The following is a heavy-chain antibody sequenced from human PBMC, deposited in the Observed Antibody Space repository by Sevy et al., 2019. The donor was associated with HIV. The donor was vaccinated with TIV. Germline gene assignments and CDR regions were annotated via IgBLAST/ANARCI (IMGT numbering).Heavy chain of an antibody. CDR3: ARAQQVTMLVVIGGLYFDF. V-gene: IGHV3-7*01. Sequence: GGSLRVSCAASGFTFSSYCMTWVRQAPGKGLEWVANIKQDMSEKYYADSVKGRFTISRDNARNSLYLQMEGLRAEDTAVYYCARAQQVTMLVVIGGLYFDFRGQGTLVTVSS. J-gene: IGHJ4*02. D-gene: IGHD3-22*01. CDR2: IKQDMSEK. CDR1: GFTFSSYC.